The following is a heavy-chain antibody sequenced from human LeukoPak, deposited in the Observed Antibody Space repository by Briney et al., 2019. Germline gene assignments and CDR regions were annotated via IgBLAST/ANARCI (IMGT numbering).Heavy chain of an antibody. V-gene: IGHV3-30*02. CDR3: ARDSEEYCSSTSCAFDY. CDR1: GFTFSSYG. J-gene: IGHJ4*02. D-gene: IGHD2-2*01. CDR2: IRYDGSNK. Sequence: GGSLRLSCAASGFTFSSYGMHWVRQAPGKGLKWVAFIRYDGSNKYYADSVKGRFTISRDNSKNTLYLQMNSLTTEDTAVYYCARDSEEYCSSTSCAFDYWGQGTLVTVSS.